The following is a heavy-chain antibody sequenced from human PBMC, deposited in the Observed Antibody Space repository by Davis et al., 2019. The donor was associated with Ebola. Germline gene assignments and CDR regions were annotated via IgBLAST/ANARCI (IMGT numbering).Heavy chain of an antibody. CDR1: GASISSYY. CDR3: ARHEYCSGGSCGTYYFDY. Sequence: SETLSLTCTVSGASISSYYWSWIRQPPGKGLEWIGSIYYSGSTSYNPSLKSRVTISVDTSKNQFSLKLSSVTAADTGVYYCARHEYCSGGSCGTYYFDYWGQGTLVTVSS. V-gene: IGHV4-59*05. CDR2: IYYSGST. D-gene: IGHD2-15*01. J-gene: IGHJ4*02.